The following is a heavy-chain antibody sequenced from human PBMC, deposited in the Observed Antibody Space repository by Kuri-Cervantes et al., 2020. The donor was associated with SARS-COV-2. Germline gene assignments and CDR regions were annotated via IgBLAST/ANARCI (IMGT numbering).Heavy chain of an antibody. V-gene: IGHV3-30-3*01. CDR2: ISYDGSNK. CDR1: GFTFSSYW. D-gene: IGHD6-6*01. CDR3: AREAPALRSSPFDN. Sequence: GGSLRLSCAASGFTFSSYWMSWVRQAPGKGLEWVAVISYDGSNKYYADSVKGRFTISRDNSKNTLYLQMNSLSAEDTALYYCAREAPALRSSPFDNWGQGTLVTVSS. J-gene: IGHJ4*02.